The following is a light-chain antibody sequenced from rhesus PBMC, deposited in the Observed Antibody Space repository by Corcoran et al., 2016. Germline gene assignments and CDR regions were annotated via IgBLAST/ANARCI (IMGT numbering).Light chain of an antibody. CDR1: SSVSTS. Sequence: EIVLTQSPTSMAVSQGERVTISCTAISSVSTSYLHWYQQTQGFPPRCLLYRTSSLASGVPARFSGSGSGTAYTLTLSSMEAEDAANYYCQQGNSIQWTFGQGTKVESK. CDR2: RTS. V-gene: IGKV3-42*01. CDR3: QQGNSIQWT. J-gene: IGKJ1*01.